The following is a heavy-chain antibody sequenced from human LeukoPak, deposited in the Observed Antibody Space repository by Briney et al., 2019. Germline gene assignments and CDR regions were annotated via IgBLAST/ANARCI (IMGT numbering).Heavy chain of an antibody. CDR2: IRYDGSNK. Sequence: PGGSLRLSCAASGFTFSSYGMHWVRQAPGKGLEWVAFIRYDGSNKYYADSVKGRFTISRDNSKNTLYLQMNSLRAEDTAVYYCARVYSYSDPMDHWGQGTLVTVSS. V-gene: IGHV3-30*02. CDR1: GFTFSSYG. D-gene: IGHD1-26*01. CDR3: ARVYSYSDPMDH. J-gene: IGHJ4*02.